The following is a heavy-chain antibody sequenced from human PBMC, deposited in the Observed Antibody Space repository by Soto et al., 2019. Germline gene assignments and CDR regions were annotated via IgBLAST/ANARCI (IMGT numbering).Heavy chain of an antibody. V-gene: IGHV1-24*01. J-gene: IGHJ4*01. CDR2: IDPEDGKT. D-gene: IGHD1-26*01. CDR1: GFTFSDLS. Sequence: GASAKVSCKVSGFTFSDLSIHWVRQSPGKGLEWMGGIDPEDGKTIYAPKFQGRITMTEDSSADTAYLEVNKLRSNDTAFSYWTNGASAGRRDCWVHGTLVTVSP. CDR3: TNGASAGRRDC.